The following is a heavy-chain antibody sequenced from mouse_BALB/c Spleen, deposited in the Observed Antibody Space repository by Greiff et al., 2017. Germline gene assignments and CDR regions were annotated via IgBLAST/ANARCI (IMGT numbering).Heavy chain of an antibody. V-gene: IGHV5-17*02. J-gene: IGHJ3*01. CDR3: ERSGGSSPWFAY. CDR2: ISSGSSTI. CDR1: GFTFSSFG. D-gene: IGHD1-1*01. Sequence: EVNLVESGGGLVQPGGSRKLSCAASGFTFSSFGMHWVRQAPEKGLEWVAYISSGSSTIYYADTVKGRFTISRDNPKNTLFLQMTSLRSEDTAMYDCERSGGSSPWFAYWGQGTLVTVSA.